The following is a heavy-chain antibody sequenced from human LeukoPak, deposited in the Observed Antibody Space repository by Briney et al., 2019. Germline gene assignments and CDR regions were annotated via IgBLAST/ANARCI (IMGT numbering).Heavy chain of an antibody. CDR1: GYTFGNYW. Sequence: GESLKISCKASGYTFGNYWIGWVRQVPGKGLEWVSSLSGGGDSRYYADSVMGRFTISRDNSKNTLYLQMNSLRAEDTAVYYCAKAVRSMVTGGGYFDSWGQGTLVTVSS. D-gene: IGHD3-10*01. CDR2: LSGGGDSR. V-gene: IGHV3-23*01. J-gene: IGHJ4*02. CDR3: AKAVRSMVTGGGYFDS.